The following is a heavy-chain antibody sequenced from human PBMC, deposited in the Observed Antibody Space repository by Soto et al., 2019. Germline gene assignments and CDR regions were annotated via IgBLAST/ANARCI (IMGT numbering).Heavy chain of an antibody. D-gene: IGHD3-10*01. CDR2: TSGSGVGT. Sequence: PGGSLRLSCAASGFSFSSYAMSWVRQAPGKGLEWVSGTSGSGVGTYYPDSVKGRFSISRDNSKNTLYLQMNSLRAEDTAAYYCAKHLGDSNSGSFRCLDPCGQGTLVTVSS. V-gene: IGHV3-23*01. CDR3: AKHLGDSNSGSFRCLDP. J-gene: IGHJ5*02. CDR1: GFSFSSYA.